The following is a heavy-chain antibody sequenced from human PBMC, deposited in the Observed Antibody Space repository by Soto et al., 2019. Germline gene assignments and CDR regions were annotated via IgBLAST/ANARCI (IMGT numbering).Heavy chain of an antibody. J-gene: IGHJ4*02. CDR1: IFTFGSYA. CDR2: ISVSGGST. D-gene: IGHD1-26*01. V-gene: IGHV3-23*01. Sequence: GVSLRLSCAASIFTFGSYAMCWVRQSPGKGLEWVSSISVSGGSTYYADSVKGRFTISRDNSKNTLYLQMNSLRAEDTAVYYCAKDGYSITRNKPLDYWGQGTLVTVS. CDR3: AKDGYSITRNKPLDY.